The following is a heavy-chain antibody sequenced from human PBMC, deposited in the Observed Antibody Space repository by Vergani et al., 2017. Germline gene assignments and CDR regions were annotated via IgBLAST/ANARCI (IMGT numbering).Heavy chain of an antibody. D-gene: IGHD4-23*01. CDR2: ISGSGGST. CDR1: GFTFSSYA. J-gene: IGHJ4*02. CDR3: ARDRLPAVVTPETGMDY. Sequence: EVQLLESGGGLVQPGGSLRLSCAASGFTFSSYAMSWVRQAPGKGLEWVSAISGSGGSTYYADSVKGRFTISRDNSKNTLYLQMNSLRAEDTAVYYCARDRLPAVVTPETGMDYWGQGTLVTVSS. V-gene: IGHV3-23*01.